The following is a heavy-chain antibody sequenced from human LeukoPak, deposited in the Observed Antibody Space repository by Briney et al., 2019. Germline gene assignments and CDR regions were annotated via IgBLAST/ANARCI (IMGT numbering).Heavy chain of an antibody. CDR2: ITGGGDST. CDR1: GFTVNSNY. D-gene: IGHD2-2*01. V-gene: IGHV3-23*01. Sequence: GGSLRLSCAASGFTVNSNYMSWVRQAPGKGREWVSTITGGGDSTYYADSVKGRITISRDNSKNTLYLHMNSLRAEDTAVYFCAKYVVGGSTYYFDYWGQGTLVTVSS. J-gene: IGHJ4*02. CDR3: AKYVVGGSTYYFDY.